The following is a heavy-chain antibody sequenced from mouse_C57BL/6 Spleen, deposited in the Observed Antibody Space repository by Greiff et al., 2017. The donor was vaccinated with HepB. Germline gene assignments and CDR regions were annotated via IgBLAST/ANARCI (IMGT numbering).Heavy chain of an antibody. CDR3: ARHRTDPGVYSAMDY. CDR1: GFTFSSYG. Sequence: EVQLVESGGDLVKPGGSLKLSCAASGFTFSSYGMSWVRQTPDKRLEWVATISSGGSYTYYPDSVKGRFTISRDNAKNTLYLQMSSLKSEDTAMYYCARHRTDPGVYSAMDYWGQGTSVTVSS. D-gene: IGHD4-1*01. CDR2: ISSGGSYT. V-gene: IGHV5-6*01. J-gene: IGHJ4*01.